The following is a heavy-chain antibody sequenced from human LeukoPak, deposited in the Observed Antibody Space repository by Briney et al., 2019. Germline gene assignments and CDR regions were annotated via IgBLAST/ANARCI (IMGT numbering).Heavy chain of an antibody. V-gene: IGHV4-39*01. CDR2: IYYSGST. CDR1: GGSFSISSYY. J-gene: IGHJ4*02. CDR3: ARQSGSFSFDY. D-gene: IGHD1-26*01. Sequence: SETLSLTCTVSGGSFSISSYYWGWIRQPPGKGLEWIGNIYYSGSTYYNPSLKSRVTISVDTSKNQFSLKLSSVTAADTAVYYCARQSGSFSFDYWGQGTLVSVSS.